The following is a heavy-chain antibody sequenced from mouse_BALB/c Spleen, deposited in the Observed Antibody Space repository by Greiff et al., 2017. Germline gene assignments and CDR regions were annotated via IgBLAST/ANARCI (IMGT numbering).Heavy chain of an antibody. Sequence: VQLQESGPELVKPGASVKISCKASGYAFSSSWMNWVKQRPGQGLEWIGRIYPGDGDTNYNGKFKGKATLTADKSSSTAYMQLSSLTSVDSAVYFCATYHFDYWGQGTTLTVSS. J-gene: IGHJ2*01. CDR3: ATYHFDY. V-gene: IGHV1-82*01. CDR2: IYPGDGDT. CDR1: GYAFSSSW.